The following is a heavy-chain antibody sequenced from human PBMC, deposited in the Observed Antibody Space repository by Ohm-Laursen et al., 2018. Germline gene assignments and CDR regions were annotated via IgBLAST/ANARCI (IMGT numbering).Heavy chain of an antibody. CDR2: IYSSGST. CDR3: ARDTYSSGWYASYFWFDP. CDR1: GGSISSYY. D-gene: IGHD6-19*01. Sequence: SETLSLTCIVSGGSISSYYWNWIRQPAGKGLEWIGRIYSSGSTNYNPSLKSRVTMSVDTSKNQFFLKLSSVTAADTAVYYCARDTYSSGWYASYFWFDPWGQGTLVTVSS. V-gene: IGHV4-4*07. J-gene: IGHJ5*02.